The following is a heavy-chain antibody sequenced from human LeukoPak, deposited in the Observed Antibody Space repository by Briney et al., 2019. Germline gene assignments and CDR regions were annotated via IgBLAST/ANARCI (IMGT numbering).Heavy chain of an antibody. D-gene: IGHD6-6*01. CDR2: INHSGST. V-gene: IGHV4-34*01. CDR3: ARSNIEYSSSSVDY. CDR1: GGSWRGYY. J-gene: IGHJ4*02. Sequence: SETLSLTCAVYGGSWRGYYWSWLRQPPGKGLEWNGEINHSGSTNYNPSLKSRVTISVDTSKNQFSLKLSSVTAADTAVYYCARSNIEYSSSSVDYWGQGTLVTVSS.